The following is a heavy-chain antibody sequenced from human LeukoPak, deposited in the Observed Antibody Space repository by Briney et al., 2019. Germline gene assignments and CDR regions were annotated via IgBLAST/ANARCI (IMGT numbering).Heavy chain of an antibody. D-gene: IGHD3-22*01. J-gene: IGHJ3*02. Sequence: SETLSLTCTVSGGSISSYWSWIRRPAGKGLAWIGRIYCSGSTDYNPSLTSRVTMSIDTSKNQFSLNLISVTAADTAVYYCAKSNGYGLIDIWGQGTMVTVSS. V-gene: IGHV4-4*07. CDR1: GGSISSY. CDR3: AKSNGYGLIDI. CDR2: IYCSGST.